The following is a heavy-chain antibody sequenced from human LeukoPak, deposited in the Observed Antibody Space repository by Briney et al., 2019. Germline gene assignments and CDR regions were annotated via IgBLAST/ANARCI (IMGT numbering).Heavy chain of an antibody. CDR3: AKGDLVVLSRNYFDY. CDR1: GFTFNIYG. Sequence: GESLRLSCAASGFTFNIYGMGWVRQALGKGLEWVSVISGSGGNTYYADSVKGRSTISRDNSKNTLYLQMNSLTAEDTAVYYCAKGDLVVLSRNYFDYWGQGTLVTVSS. V-gene: IGHV3-23*01. CDR2: ISGSGGNT. D-gene: IGHD3-22*01. J-gene: IGHJ4*02.